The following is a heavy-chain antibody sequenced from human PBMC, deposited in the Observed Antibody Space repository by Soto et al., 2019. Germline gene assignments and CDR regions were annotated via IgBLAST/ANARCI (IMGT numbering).Heavy chain of an antibody. D-gene: IGHD2-8*01. V-gene: IGHV1-69*12. CDR1: GGAFSSYA. CDR3: ARVPDCTNGVCYPDY. Sequence: QVQLVQSGAEVKKPGSAVKVSCKASGGAFSSYAISWERQAPGQGLEWMGGIIPIFGTANYAQKFQGRVTITADESTSTAYMELSSLRSEDTAVYYCARVPDCTNGVCYPDYWGQGTLVTVSS. CDR2: IIPIFGTA. J-gene: IGHJ4*02.